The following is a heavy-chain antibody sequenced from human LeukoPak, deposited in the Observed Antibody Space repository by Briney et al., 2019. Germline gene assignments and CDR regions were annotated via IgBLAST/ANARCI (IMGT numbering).Heavy chain of an antibody. J-gene: IGHJ4*02. CDR1: GYTFTGYY. D-gene: IGHD3-22*01. V-gene: IGHV1-2*02. CDR3: ARGLGDYYDTSDYYYAVPAH. CDR2: INPNSGDT. Sequence: ASVKVSCKASGYTFTGYYMHWVRQAPGQGLEWMGWINPNSGDTAYAQKFQGRVAMTRDTSISTAYMELSSLRSEDTAVYYCARGLGDYYDTSDYYYAVPAHWGQGTLVTVSS.